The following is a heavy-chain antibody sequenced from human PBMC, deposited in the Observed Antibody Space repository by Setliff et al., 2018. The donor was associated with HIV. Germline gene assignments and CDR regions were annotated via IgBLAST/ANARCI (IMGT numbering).Heavy chain of an antibody. CDR3: ARLRQWLAFFDS. D-gene: IGHD6-19*01. CDR2: ISYTGIT. Sequence: PSETLSLTCTVSGGSISRGSYSWGWIRQPPGEGLEWIGGISYTGITNYNPSLKSRVTISVDTSQNQFSLKLTSVTAADTAVYYCARLRQWLAFFDSWGQGTLVTVSS. CDR1: GGSISRGSYS. J-gene: IGHJ4*02. V-gene: IGHV4-39*01.